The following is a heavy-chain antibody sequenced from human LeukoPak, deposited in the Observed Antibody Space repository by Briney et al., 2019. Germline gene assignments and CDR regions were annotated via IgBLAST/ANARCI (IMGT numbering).Heavy chain of an antibody. CDR2: IYYSGST. CDR1: DDSIRSSAYY. CDR3: ASEPYGSGSFLGAFDI. V-gene: IGHV4-39*01. Sequence: PSETLSLTCAVSDDSIRSSAYYWGWIHQPPGKGLEWIGSIYYSGSTYYNPSLKSRVTISIDTSKNQFSLKLSSVTAADTAVYYCASEPYGSGSFLGAFDIWGQGTMVTVSS. J-gene: IGHJ3*02. D-gene: IGHD3-10*01.